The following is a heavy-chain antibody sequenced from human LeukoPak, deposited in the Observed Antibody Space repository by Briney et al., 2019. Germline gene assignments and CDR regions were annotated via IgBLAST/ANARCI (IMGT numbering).Heavy chain of an antibody. Sequence: GGSLRLSCAASGFTFDDYAMHWVRQAPGKGLEWVSGISWNSGSIGYADSVKGRFTISRDNAKNSLYLQMNSLRAEDMALYYCAKGGAGSSSSELDYWGQETLVTVSS. J-gene: IGHJ4*02. V-gene: IGHV3-9*03. D-gene: IGHD6-6*01. CDR2: ISWNSGSI. CDR1: GFTFDDYA. CDR3: AKGGAGSSSSELDY.